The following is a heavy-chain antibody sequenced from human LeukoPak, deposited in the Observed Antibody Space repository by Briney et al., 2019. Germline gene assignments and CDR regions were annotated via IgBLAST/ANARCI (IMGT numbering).Heavy chain of an antibody. CDR2: ISTYNANT. Sequence: ASVKVSCKASGYTFTSYGISWVRQAPGQGLEWMGWISTYNANTEYAQKLQGRVTMTTDTSTSTTYMELRSLRSDDTAMYYCARDPGSFLSSSGWLNWFAPWGQGTLVTVSS. V-gene: IGHV1-18*01. D-gene: IGHD6-19*01. CDR1: GYTFTSYG. CDR3: ARDPGSFLSSSGWLNWFAP. J-gene: IGHJ5*02.